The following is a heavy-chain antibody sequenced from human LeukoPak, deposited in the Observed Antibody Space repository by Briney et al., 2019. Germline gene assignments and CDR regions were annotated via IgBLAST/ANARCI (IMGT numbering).Heavy chain of an antibody. J-gene: IGHJ4*02. V-gene: IGHV3-15*07. CDR2: IKSKADGGTI. Sequence: GGSLGLSCAASGFTFSDAWMNWVRQAPGKGLEWVGRIKSKADGGTIDYAAPVKGRFTISRDDSKNTVYMQMNSLKTEDTAVYYCSCYYDSSGCVDYWGQGTLVTVSS. D-gene: IGHD3-22*01. CDR1: GFTFSDAW. CDR3: SCYYDSSGCVDY.